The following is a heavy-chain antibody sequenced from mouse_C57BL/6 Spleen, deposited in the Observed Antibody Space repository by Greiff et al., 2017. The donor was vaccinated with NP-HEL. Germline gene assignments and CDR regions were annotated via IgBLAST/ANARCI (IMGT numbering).Heavy chain of an antibody. CDR2: IRNKANGYPR. Sequence: EVQVVESGGGLVQPGGSLSLSCAASGFTFTDYYMSWVRQPPGKALEWLGFIRNKANGYPRESSASVKGWFTISRDNSQSILYLHMNSLSAEDSATYYCAYGSSFFFDYWGQGTTLTVSS. V-gene: IGHV7-3*01. J-gene: IGHJ2*01. CDR3: AYGSSFFFDY. D-gene: IGHD1-1*01. CDR1: GFTFTDYY.